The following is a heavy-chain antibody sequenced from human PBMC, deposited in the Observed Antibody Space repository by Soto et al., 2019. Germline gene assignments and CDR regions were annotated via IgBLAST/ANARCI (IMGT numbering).Heavy chain of an antibody. D-gene: IGHD5-12*01. CDR1: GFTFSRSD. CDR3: AQGGGKVATPFDP. V-gene: IGHV3-30*18. Sequence: QVQLVESRGGVVQPGRSLRLSCVASGFTFSRSDMHWVRQAPGKGLEWVALISYDGSNKYYADSVKGRFTISRDNSKNTLYLQMNSLRPEDTAVYYCAQGGGKVATPFDPCGQGTLVTVSS. J-gene: IGHJ5*02. CDR2: ISYDGSNK.